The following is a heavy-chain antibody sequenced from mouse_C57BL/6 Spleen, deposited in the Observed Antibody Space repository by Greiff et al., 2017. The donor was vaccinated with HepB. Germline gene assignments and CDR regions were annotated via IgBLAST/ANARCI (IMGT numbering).Heavy chain of an antibody. J-gene: IGHJ2*01. CDR1: GFTFSSYA. Sequence: EVKVVESGGGLVKPGGSLKLSCAASGFTFSSYAMSWVRQTPEKRLEWVATISDGGSYTYYPDNVKGRFTISRDNAKNNLYLQMSHLKSEDTAMYYCARDWVLFDYWGQGTTLTVSS. CDR2: ISDGGSYT. CDR3: ARDWVLFDY. D-gene: IGHD4-1*01. V-gene: IGHV5-4*01.